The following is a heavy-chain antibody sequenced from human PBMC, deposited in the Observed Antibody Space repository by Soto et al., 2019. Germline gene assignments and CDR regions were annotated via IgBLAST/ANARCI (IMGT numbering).Heavy chain of an antibody. Sequence: ASVKVSCKASGYTFNSYAMHWVRQAPGQRLEWMGWINAGNGNTNYSQKFQGRVTITRDTSASTAYMELSSLRSEDTAVYYCARYCSGGSCRQYCFDSWGQGTLVTVSS. V-gene: IGHV1-3*01. CDR3: ARYCSGGSCRQYCFDS. J-gene: IGHJ4*02. CDR2: INAGNGNT. D-gene: IGHD2-15*01. CDR1: GYTFNSYA.